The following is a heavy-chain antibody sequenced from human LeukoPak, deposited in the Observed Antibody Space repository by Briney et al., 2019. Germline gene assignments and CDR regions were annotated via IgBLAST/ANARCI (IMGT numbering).Heavy chain of an antibody. CDR1: GYTLTELS. CDR2: FDPEDGET. Sequence: ASVTVSCKVSGYTLTELSMHWVRQAPGKGLEWMGGFDPEDGETIYAQKFQGRVTMTEDTSTDTAYMELSSLRSEDTAVYHCATVIVGATPLPYYFDYWGQGTPVTVSS. V-gene: IGHV1-24*01. CDR3: ATVIVGATPLPYYFDY. J-gene: IGHJ4*02. D-gene: IGHD1-26*01.